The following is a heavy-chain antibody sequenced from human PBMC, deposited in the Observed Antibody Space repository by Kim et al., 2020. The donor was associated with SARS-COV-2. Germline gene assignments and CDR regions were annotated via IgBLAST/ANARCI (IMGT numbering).Heavy chain of an antibody. CDR1: GFAFDDYA. Sequence: GGSLRLSCAASGFAFDDYAMHWVRQAPGKGLQWVSLISGDGTKTYYADSVKGRFTISRDNSKNSLYLQMNTLRDEDTALYYCAKDKQWLVGYYGLDVWGQGTTVTVSS. V-gene: IGHV3-43*02. J-gene: IGHJ6*02. CDR2: ISGDGTKT. D-gene: IGHD6-19*01. CDR3: AKDKQWLVGYYGLDV.